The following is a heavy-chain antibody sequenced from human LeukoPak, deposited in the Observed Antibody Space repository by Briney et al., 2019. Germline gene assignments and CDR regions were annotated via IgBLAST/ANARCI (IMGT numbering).Heavy chain of an antibody. CDR1: GGSISSSSYY. CDR2: IYYSGST. J-gene: IGHJ4*02. V-gene: IGHV4-39*01. D-gene: IGHD6-13*01. CDR3: ARLASTIIAAAGIFDY. Sequence: SETLSLTCSVSGGSISSSSYYWGWIRQPPGKGLEWIGNIYYSGSTYYNPSLKSRVTISVDTSKNQFSLKLSSVAAADTALYYCARLASTIIAAAGIFDYWGQGTLVTVSS.